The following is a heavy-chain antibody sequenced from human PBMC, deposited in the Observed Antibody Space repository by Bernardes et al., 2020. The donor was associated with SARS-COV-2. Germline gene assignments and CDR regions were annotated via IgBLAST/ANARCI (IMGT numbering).Heavy chain of an antibody. V-gene: IGHV4-59*01. J-gene: IGHJ2*01. D-gene: IGHD3-10*01. CDR1: GGSISSYY. Sequence: SETLSLTCTVSGGSISSYYWSWIRQPPGKGLEWIGYIYYSGSANYNPSLKSRVTISVDTSKNQFSLKLSSVTAADTAVYYCARTFSGSYLYYWYFDLWGRGTLVTVSS. CDR3: ARTFSGSYLYYWYFDL. CDR2: IYYSGSA.